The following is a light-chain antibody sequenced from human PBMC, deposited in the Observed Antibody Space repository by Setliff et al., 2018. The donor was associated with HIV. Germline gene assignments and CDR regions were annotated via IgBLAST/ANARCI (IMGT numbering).Light chain of an antibody. J-gene: IGLJ1*01. CDR1: SSDVGGYNY. CDR2: EVS. Sequence: QSVLTQPASVSGSPGQSITISCTGTSSDVGGYNYVSWYQQHPGKAPKVMIYEVSNRPSGVSNRFSGSKSGNTASLTISGLQAEGEADYYCSSYTSNSTKVFGTGTKVTVL. CDR3: SSYTSNSTKV. V-gene: IGLV2-14*01.